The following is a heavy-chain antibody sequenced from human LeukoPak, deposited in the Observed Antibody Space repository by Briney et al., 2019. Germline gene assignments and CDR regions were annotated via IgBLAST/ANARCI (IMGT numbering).Heavy chain of an antibody. CDR3: ARGGIVVVPPDISQHEALHI. CDR2: IIPVFGTA. J-gene: IGHJ3*02. CDR1: GGTFSNYA. D-gene: IGHD2-2*01. Sequence: GASVKVSCKASGGTFSNYAISWVRQAPGQGLEWMGGIIPVFGTAIYAQKFQGRVTITADESTSTAYMALRTLRSEDTAVYYCARGGIVVVPPDISQHEALHIWGQGTMVTVS. V-gene: IGHV1-69*13.